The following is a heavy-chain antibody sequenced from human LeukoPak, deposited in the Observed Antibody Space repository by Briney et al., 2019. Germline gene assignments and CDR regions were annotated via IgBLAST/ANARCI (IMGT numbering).Heavy chain of an antibody. V-gene: IGHV1-2*02. D-gene: IGHD2-21*02. J-gene: IGHJ5*02. CDR1: GYTFTGYY. CDR2: INPNSGGT. Sequence: ASVKVSCKASGYTFTGYYMHWVRQAPGQGLEWMGWINPNSGGTNYAQKFQGRVTMTRDTSISTAYMELSRLRSDDTAVYYCAGTDGIVVVTASVAVFDPWGQGTLVTVSS. CDR3: AGTDGIVVVTASVAVFDP.